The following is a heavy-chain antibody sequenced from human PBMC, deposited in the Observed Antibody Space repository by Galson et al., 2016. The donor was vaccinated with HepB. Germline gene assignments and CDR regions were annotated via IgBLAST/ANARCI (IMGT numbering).Heavy chain of an antibody. J-gene: IGHJ4*02. CDR2: ISRDSSTI. Sequence: SLRLSCAASGFTFSTYAMNWVRQAPGKGLEWISFISRDSSTIHYAASVEGRFTISRDNAKNSLYLQMSSLRDDDTALYYCARSVLLGGQTPDYWGQGTLVTVSS. V-gene: IGHV3-48*02. CDR3: ARSVLLGGQTPDY. CDR1: GFTFSTYA. D-gene: IGHD2-15*01.